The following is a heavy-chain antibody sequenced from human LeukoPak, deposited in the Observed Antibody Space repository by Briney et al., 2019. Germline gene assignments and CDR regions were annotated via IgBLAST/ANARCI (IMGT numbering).Heavy chain of an antibody. CDR1: GFPFSSNY. Sequence: GSLRLSCAASGFPFSSNYLSWVRQPPGKGLEWVSVIYSGGSTYYADSVKGRFTVSRDNSKNTLFLQMNSLRVDDTAVYYCARGLWFGELLDWGQGTLVTVSS. D-gene: IGHD3-10*01. J-gene: IGHJ4*02. V-gene: IGHV3-53*01. CDR3: ARGLWFGELLD. CDR2: IYSGGST.